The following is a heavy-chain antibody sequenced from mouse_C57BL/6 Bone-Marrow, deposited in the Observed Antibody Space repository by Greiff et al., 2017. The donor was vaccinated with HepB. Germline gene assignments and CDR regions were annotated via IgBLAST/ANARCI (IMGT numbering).Heavy chain of an antibody. CDR3: ARSYFVDSYFAY. D-gene: IGHD3-2*01. V-gene: IGHV1-55*01. J-gene: IGHJ2*01. Sequence: QVQLQQPGAELVKPGASVKLSCKASGYTFTSYWMNWVKQRPGQGLEWIGNIYPGSGGTNYNEKFKSKATLTVDKSSSTAYMQLSSLTSEDSAVYYCARSYFVDSYFAYWGQGTPLTVSS. CDR2: IYPGSGGT. CDR1: GYTFTSYW.